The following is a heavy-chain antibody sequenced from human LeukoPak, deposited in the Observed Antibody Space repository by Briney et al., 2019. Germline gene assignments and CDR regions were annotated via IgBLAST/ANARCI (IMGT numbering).Heavy chain of an antibody. D-gene: IGHD3-10*01. CDR2: TTPIFGTA. V-gene: IGHV1-69*05. CDR3: ASCGSGSYSPFCWFDP. Sequence: VASVKVSCKASGGTFSSYAISWLRQAPGQGLEWMGGTTPIFGTANYAQKLQGRVTIITDESTSTAYMELNSLRSEDTAVYYCASCGSGSYSPFCWFDPWGQGTLVTVSS. J-gene: IGHJ5*02. CDR1: GGTFSSYA.